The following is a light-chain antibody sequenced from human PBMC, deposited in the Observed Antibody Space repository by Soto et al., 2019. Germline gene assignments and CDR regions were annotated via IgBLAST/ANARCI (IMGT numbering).Light chain of an antibody. J-gene: IGLJ3*02. CDR3: SSHAASGV. CDR2: EVS. V-gene: IGLV2-8*01. CDR1: SSDVGAYNY. Sequence: QSALTQPPSASGSPGQSVTISCPGPSSDVGAYNYVSWYQQRPGKAPKLIIYEVSQRPSGVPDRFSGSKSGNTASLTVSGLQAEDEAYYYCSSHAASGVFGGGTKVTVL.